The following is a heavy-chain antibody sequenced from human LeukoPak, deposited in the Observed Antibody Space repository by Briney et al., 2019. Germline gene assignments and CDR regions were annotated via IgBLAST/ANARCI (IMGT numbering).Heavy chain of an antibody. CDR2: IYYSGST. J-gene: IGHJ4*02. CDR3: ARGGVYYDFWSGCYTGYFDY. CDR1: GGSISSGDYY. D-gene: IGHD3-3*01. Sequence: PSETLSLTCTVSGGSISSGDYYWSWIRQPPGKGLEWIGYIYYSGSTYYNPSLKSRVTISVDTSKNQFSLKLSSVTAADTAVYYCARGGVYYDFWSGCYTGYFDYWGQGTLVTVSS. V-gene: IGHV4-30-4*08.